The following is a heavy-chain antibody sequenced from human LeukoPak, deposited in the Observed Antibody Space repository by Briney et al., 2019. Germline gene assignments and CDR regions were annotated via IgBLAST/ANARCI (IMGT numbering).Heavy chain of an antibody. Sequence: PGGSLRLSCAASGFTFSDYDMHWVRQATGKGLEWVSGLNTGGDTYYSGSVKDRFATSRENSKKSLYLQMNNLMAGDTAVYYCARGKCSSSSCYERGNGLDVWGQGTPVTVSS. CDR2: LNTGGDT. CDR3: ARGKCSSSSCYERGNGLDV. J-gene: IGHJ6*02. CDR1: GFTFSDYD. V-gene: IGHV3-13*01. D-gene: IGHD2-2*01.